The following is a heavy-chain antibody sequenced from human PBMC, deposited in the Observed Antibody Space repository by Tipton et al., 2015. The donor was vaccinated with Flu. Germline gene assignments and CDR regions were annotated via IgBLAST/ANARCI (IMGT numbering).Heavy chain of an antibody. CDR3: TRDLEVAGTRLVWFVP. J-gene: IGHJ5*02. V-gene: IGHV6-1*01. Sequence: LRLSCAISGDSVSSNTAAWNWIRQSPSRGLEWLGGTYYRSKWYNDYAVSVKSRITINPDTSKNQFSLQLNSVTPEDTAVYYCTRDLEVAGTRLVWFVPWGQGTLVTVSS. CDR2: TYYRSKWYN. D-gene: IGHD6-19*01. CDR1: GDSVSSNTAA.